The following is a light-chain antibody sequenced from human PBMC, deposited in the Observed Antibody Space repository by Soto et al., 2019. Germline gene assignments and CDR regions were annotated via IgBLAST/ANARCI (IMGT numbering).Light chain of an antibody. J-gene: IGKJ3*01. CDR2: GAS. V-gene: IGKV3-20*01. CDR3: QQYGTSPPT. Sequence: EIVLTQSPGTLSLSPGERATLSCRASQSISRNSLAWYQQQPGQAPRLLIYGASSRATDIPDRFSCSGSGTAFTLIVSRLEPEDFAVYFCQQYGTSPPTFGPGTKGDIK. CDR1: QSISRNS.